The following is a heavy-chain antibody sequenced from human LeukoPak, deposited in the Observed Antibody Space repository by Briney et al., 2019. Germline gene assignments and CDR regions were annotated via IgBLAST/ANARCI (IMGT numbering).Heavy chain of an antibody. J-gene: IGHJ4*01. CDR3: ARDNRTPWDYYDSSAFDY. CDR1: GYTFTAYY. V-gene: IGHV1-2*06. CDR2: INSKSGGR. D-gene: IGHD3-22*01. Sequence: GASVKVSCKASGYTFTAYYIRWVRQAPGQGLEWMGRINSKSGGRSYAAKFQGRVTMTRDTSISTAYMDLTSLTSDDTAVYYCARDNRTPWDYYDSSAFDYWGHGTLVTVSS.